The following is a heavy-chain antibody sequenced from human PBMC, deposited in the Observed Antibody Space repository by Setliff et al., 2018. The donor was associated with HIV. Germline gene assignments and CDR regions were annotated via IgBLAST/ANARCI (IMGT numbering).Heavy chain of an antibody. Sequence: GASVKVSCKASGYTFTRYYMHWVRQAPGQGLEWMGWISAYNGNTNYAQKVQGRVSMTTDTSTSTDYMELRSLRSDDTAVYYCARDHYDILTGYYRTYYYMDVWGKGTTVTVSS. J-gene: IGHJ6*03. D-gene: IGHD3-9*01. CDR2: ISAYNGNT. CDR3: ARDHYDILTGYYRTYYYMDV. CDR1: GYTFTRYY. V-gene: IGHV1-18*04.